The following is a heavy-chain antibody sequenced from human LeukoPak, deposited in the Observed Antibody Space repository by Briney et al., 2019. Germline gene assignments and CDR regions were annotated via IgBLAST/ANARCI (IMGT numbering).Heavy chain of an antibody. CDR3: TRDSALLGVAFDL. J-gene: IGHJ3*01. V-gene: IGHV3-64D*06. CDR1: GFPFNTYA. CDR2: ISSNGDNT. Sequence: GESLRLSCSASGFPFNTYAIHWVRQAPGKGLEYVAGISSNGDNTDFADSAKGRFTISRDNSKSTLFLQMNSLRAEDTAVYFCTRDSALLGVAFDLWGQGTVVTVSS. D-gene: IGHD2-15*01.